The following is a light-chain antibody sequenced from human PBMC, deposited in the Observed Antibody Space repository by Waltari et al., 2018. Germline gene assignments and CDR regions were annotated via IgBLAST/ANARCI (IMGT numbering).Light chain of an antibody. V-gene: IGLV1-47*01. CDR2: RNN. CDR1: IPHLGRHY. Sequence: QSVLTQPPSASETPGPRVTIPCSASIPHLGRHYLYWYQQPPGTAPKLLIYRNNQRPSGVPDRFSGSKSGTSASLAISGLRSEDEGVYYCASWDESHYVFGSGTRVTVV. CDR3: ASWDESHYV. J-gene: IGLJ1*01.